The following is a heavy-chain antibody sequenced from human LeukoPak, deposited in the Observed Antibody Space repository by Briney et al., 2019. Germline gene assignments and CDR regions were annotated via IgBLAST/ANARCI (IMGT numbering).Heavy chain of an antibody. CDR2: IYYSGAT. Sequence: PSETLSITCTVSGGSISTYYWNWIRQPPGKGLEWIGYIYYSGATNYNPSLKSRVTISVDTSKNQFSLKLSSVTAADTAVYYCARGVYIAAAQYGFWGQGTLVTVSS. CDR3: ARGVYIAAAQYGF. V-gene: IGHV4-59*01. J-gene: IGHJ4*02. D-gene: IGHD6-13*01. CDR1: GGSISTYY.